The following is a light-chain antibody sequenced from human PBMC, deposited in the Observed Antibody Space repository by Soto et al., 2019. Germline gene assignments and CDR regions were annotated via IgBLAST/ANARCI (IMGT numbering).Light chain of an antibody. CDR1: SSDLGAYNY. CDR3: GSYTTSGTNVI. J-gene: IGLJ2*01. CDR2: DVS. Sequence: QSALTQPASVSGSPGQSITISCTGTSSDLGAYNYVSWYQQHPGKAPKLIIYDVSDRPSEVSNRFSGSKSGYTASLTISGLQAGDEADYYCGSYTTSGTNVIFGGGTKVTVL. V-gene: IGLV2-14*03.